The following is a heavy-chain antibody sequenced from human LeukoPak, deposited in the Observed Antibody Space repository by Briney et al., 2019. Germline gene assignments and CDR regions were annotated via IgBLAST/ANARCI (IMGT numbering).Heavy chain of an antibody. V-gene: IGHV3-23*01. CDR2: IRDSGSST. CDR1: GFTFSSYA. D-gene: IGHD1-26*01. J-gene: IGHJ4*02. CDR3: AKYGPQDSGSSHFDY. Sequence: GGSLRLSCAASGFTFSSYAMSWVRQAPGKGLEWVSAIRDSGSSTHYADSVKGRFTTSRGNSKNTLFLQMNSLRAEDTAIYYCAKYGPQDSGSSHFDYWGQGALVTVSS.